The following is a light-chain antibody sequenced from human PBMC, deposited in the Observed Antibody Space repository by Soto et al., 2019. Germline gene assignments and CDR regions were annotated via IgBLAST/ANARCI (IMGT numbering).Light chain of an antibody. J-gene: IGLJ1*01. CDR3: SSYTSSSTYV. CDR2: DVG. CDR1: SSDVGGYNY. V-gene: IGLV2-14*01. Sequence: QSALTQPASVSGSPGQSITISCTGTSSDVGGYNYVSWYQQHPGKAPKLMIYDVGNRPSGVSNRFSGSKSGNTASLTISGLQVEDEADYYCSSYTSSSTYVFGTGTKVTVL.